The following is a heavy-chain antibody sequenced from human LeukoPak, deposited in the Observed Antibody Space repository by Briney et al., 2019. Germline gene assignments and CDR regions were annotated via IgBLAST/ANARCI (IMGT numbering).Heavy chain of an antibody. D-gene: IGHD5-18*01. J-gene: IGHJ4*02. Sequence: ASVKVSCKASGYTFTRYDINWVRQATGQGLEWMGWMNPNSGNTGYAQKFQGRVTITRNTSISTAYMELSSLRSEDTAVYYCARERGYSYGLDYWGQGTLVTVSS. CDR3: ARERGYSYGLDY. V-gene: IGHV1-8*03. CDR1: GYTFTRYD. CDR2: MNPNSGNT.